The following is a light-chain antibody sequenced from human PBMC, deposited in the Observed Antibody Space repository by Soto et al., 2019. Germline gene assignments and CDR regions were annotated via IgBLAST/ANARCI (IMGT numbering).Light chain of an antibody. V-gene: IGKV3-20*01. CDR3: RQGGGSTEG. J-gene: IGKJ1*01. CDR1: QGVSSKY. CDR2: GAA. Sequence: VLSQPPGSQSVSPGARATVSCRAVQGVSSKYVAGYGQKPGQVPRLLMNGAAGRATGIRDRFSGSGSGTDFALTNSRLEPADIAVYYCRQGGGSTEGFCHGTKGDIK.